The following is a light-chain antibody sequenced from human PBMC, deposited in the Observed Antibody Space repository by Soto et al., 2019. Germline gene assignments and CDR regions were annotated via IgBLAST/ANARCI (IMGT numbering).Light chain of an antibody. CDR3: MQGTHWPIT. V-gene: IGKV2-30*01. CDR1: RSLVYSDGNTS. J-gene: IGKJ5*01. CDR2: EVS. Sequence: DVVMTQSPLPLPFTLCQPASISCRSSRSLVYSDGNTSLNWFQQRPGQSPRRLIFEVSNRDSGVPDRFCGSASGTDFTLKISRVEAEDVGVYYCMQGTHWPITFGQGTRLEIK.